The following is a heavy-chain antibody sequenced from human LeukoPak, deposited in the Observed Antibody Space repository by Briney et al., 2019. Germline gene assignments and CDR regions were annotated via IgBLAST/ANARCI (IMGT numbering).Heavy chain of an antibody. D-gene: IGHD2-2*01. J-gene: IGHJ6*02. Sequence: GGSLRLSCAASGFTFSDYYMSWIRQAPGKGLEWVSYISSSGSTIYYADSVKGRFTISRDNAKNSLYLQMNSLRAEDTAVYYCARDRGCSSTGCPEIYYYGMDVWGQGTTVTVSS. V-gene: IGHV3-11*01. CDR3: ARDRGCSSTGCPEIYYYGMDV. CDR1: GFTFSDYY. CDR2: ISSSGSTI.